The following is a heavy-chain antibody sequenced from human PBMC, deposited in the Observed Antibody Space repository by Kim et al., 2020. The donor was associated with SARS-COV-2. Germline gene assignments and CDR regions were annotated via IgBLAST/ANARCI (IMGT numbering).Heavy chain of an antibody. CDR3: ASSRRDGYNYPYYFDY. CDR1: GYSFTSYW. V-gene: IGHV5-51*01. J-gene: IGHJ4*02. D-gene: IGHD5-12*01. Sequence: GESLKISCKGSGYSFTSYWIGWVRQMPGKGLEWMGIIYPGDSDTRYSPSFQGQVTISADKSISTAYLQWSSLKASDTAMYYCASSRRDGYNYPYYFDYWGQGTLVTVSS. CDR2: IYPGDSDT.